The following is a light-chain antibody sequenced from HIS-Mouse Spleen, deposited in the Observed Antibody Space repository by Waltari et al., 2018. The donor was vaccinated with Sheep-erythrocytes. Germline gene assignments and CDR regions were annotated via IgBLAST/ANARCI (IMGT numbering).Light chain of an antibody. CDR2: KYS. V-gene: IGLV3-25*03. CDR3: QSADSSGTSYV. CDR1: ALPKQY. Sequence: SYELTQPPSVSVSPGQTARITCSGDALPKQYAYWYQQKPGQAPGLVIYKYSERPSGIPERCSGSSSGTTVTLTISGGQAEDEADYYCQSADSSGTSYVFGTGTKVTVL. J-gene: IGLJ1*01.